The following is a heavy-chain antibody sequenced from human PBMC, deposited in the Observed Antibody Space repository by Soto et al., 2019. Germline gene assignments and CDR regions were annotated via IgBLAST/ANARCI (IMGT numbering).Heavy chain of an antibody. CDR1: GDSVSSDSAT. D-gene: IGHD6-19*01. Sequence: PSQTLSLTCAISGDSVSSDSATWNWIRQSPSRGLEWLGRTYYRSKWHNDYALSVKSRITFNTDTSKNQFSLQLNSVTPEDTAVYYCARIPYSSAPFWGQGTLVTVSS. V-gene: IGHV6-1*01. J-gene: IGHJ4*02. CDR2: TYYRSKWHN. CDR3: ARIPYSSAPF.